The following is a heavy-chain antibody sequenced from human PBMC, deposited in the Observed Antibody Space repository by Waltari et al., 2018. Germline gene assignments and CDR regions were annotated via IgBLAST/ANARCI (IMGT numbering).Heavy chain of an antibody. CDR3: ARDKLRRFVGVEEDGMDV. J-gene: IGHJ6*02. CDR2: ISSSSGYI. CDR1: GFTFSSYS. V-gene: IGHV3-21*01. Sequence: EVQLVESGGGLVKPGGSLRLSCAASGFTFSSYSMNWVRQAPGKGLEWVSSISSSSGYIYDADAVKGGFTISRDNAKNSLYLQMNSLRAEDTAVYYCARDKLRRFVGVEEDGMDVWGQGTTVTVSS. D-gene: IGHD2-15*01.